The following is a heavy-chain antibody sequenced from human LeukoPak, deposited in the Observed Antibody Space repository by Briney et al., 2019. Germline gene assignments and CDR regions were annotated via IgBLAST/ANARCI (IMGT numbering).Heavy chain of an antibody. V-gene: IGHV1-69*04. CDR3: ARDGNYYGSGSYYPPASWFDP. J-gene: IGHJ5*02. CDR1: GGTFSSYA. D-gene: IGHD3-10*01. CDR2: NIPILGIA. Sequence: ASVKVSCKASGGTFSSYAISWVRQAPRQGLEWMGRNIPILGIANYAQKFQGRVTITADKSTSTAYMELSSLRSEDTAVYYCARDGNYYGSGSYYPPASWFDPWGQGTLVTVSS.